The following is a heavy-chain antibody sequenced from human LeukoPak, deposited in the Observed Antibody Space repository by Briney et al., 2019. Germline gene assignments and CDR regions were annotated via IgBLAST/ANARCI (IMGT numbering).Heavy chain of an antibody. CDR2: INPNSGGT. V-gene: IGHV1-2*02. D-gene: IGHD6-13*01. J-gene: IGHJ4*02. CDR3: ARETAAGTHFDY. Sequence: ASVKVSCKASGYTFTGYYMHWVRQAPGQGLEWMGWINPNSGGTNYAQKFQGRVTITADKSTSTAYMELSSLRSEDTAVYYCARETAAGTHFDYWGQGTLVTVSS. CDR1: GYTFTGYY.